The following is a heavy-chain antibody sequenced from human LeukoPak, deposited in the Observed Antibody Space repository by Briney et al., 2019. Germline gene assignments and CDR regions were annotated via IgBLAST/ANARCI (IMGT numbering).Heavy chain of an antibody. V-gene: IGHV3-74*01. D-gene: IGHD4-23*01. CDR2: INNDGSST. J-gene: IGHJ4*02. Sequence: GGSLRLSCAVSGFTFSNAWMTWFRQAPGKGLVWVSRINNDGSSTSYADFVKGRFTISRDNGKNTLYLQMNSLRAEDTAVYYCARGGYGGKGFDYWGQGTLVTVSS. CDR3: ARGGYGGKGFDY. CDR1: GFTFSNAW.